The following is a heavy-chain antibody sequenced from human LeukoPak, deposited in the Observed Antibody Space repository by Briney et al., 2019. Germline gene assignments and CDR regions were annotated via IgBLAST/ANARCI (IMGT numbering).Heavy chain of an antibody. V-gene: IGHV4-59*01. CDR1: GGSISSYY. D-gene: IGHD6-6*01. J-gene: IGHJ1*01. CDR2: IYYSGST. CDR3: ARQEHSSSSSEYFQH. Sequence: PSETLSLXCTVSGGSISSYYWSWIRQPPGKGLEWIGYIYYSGSTNYNPSLKSRVTISVDTSKNQFSLKLSSVTAADTAVYYCARQEHSSSSSEYFQHWGQGTLVTVSS.